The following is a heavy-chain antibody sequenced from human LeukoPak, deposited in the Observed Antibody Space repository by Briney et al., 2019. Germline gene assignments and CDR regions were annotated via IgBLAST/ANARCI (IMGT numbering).Heavy chain of an antibody. CDR2: IKSKTDGGTT. J-gene: IGHJ4*02. CDR1: GFTFSNAW. V-gene: IGHV3-15*01. Sequence: PGGSLRLSRAASGFTFSNAWMSWVRQAPGKGLEWVGRIKSKTDGGTTDYAAPVKGRFTISRDDSKNTLYLQMNSLKTEDTAVYYCTTLQGTMVRAVIITHFDYWGQGTLVTVSS. CDR3: TTLQGTMVRAVIITHFDY. D-gene: IGHD3-10*01.